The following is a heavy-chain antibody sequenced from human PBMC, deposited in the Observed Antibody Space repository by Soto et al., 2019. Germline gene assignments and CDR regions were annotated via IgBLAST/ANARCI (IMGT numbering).Heavy chain of an antibody. V-gene: IGHV4-31*11. CDR1: GGSISSGGYY. CDR3: ARDRPYYGGNLDAFDI. J-gene: IGHJ3*02. Sequence: QVQLQESGPGLVKPSQTLSLTCAVSGGSISSGGYYRSWIRQPPGKGLEWIGYIYYSGSTYYNPSLKSRVTISVDTSQNQFSLKLSSVTAADTAVYYCARDRPYYGGNLDAFDIWGQGTMVTVSS. CDR2: IYYSGST. D-gene: IGHD4-17*01.